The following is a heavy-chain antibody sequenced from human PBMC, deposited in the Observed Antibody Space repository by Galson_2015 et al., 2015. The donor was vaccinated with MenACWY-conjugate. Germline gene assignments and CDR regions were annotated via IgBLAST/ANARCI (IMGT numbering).Heavy chain of an antibody. CDR3: ARDLGFCSGGTCYSVYDS. Sequence: SLRLSCAASGFTFNNYWMNWVRQAPGKGLEWVASIKEDGSDKYYVDSVKGRFTISRDNAQNSLYLQMNSLRADDTAVYYCARDLGFCSGGTCYSVYDSWGQGPLVTVSS. D-gene: IGHD2-15*01. J-gene: IGHJ4*02. CDR2: IKEDGSDK. V-gene: IGHV3-7*03. CDR1: GFTFNNYW.